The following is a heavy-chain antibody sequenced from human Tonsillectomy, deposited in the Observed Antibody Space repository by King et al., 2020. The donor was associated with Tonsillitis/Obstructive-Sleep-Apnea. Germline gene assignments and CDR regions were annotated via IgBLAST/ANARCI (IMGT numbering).Heavy chain of an antibody. J-gene: IGHJ6*02. CDR1: GYSFSSYW. D-gene: IGHD2-2*01. Sequence: VQLVESGAEVKKPGESLRISCKGSGYSFSSYWISWVRQMPGKGLEWMGRIDPTDSYSNYSPSFQGHVTMSADKSIGTAFLQWSRLKASDTAMYYCARLSCSSTSFYYYCDMDVWGPGTTVTVSS. V-gene: IGHV5-10-1*03. CDR3: ARLSCSSTSFYYYCDMDV. CDR2: IDPTDSYS.